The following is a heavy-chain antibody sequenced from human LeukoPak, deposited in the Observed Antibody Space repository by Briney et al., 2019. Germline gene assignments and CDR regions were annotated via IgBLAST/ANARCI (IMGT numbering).Heavy chain of an antibody. CDR1: RGTFSNYA. Sequence: SVKVSCKASRGTFSNYAISWVRQAPGQGLEWMGQIIPKFAIAHYAQKFQGRVTITADESTSTAYLELSSLRSADTAVYYCAREGGISVVGISTPRFDYWGQGTLVTVSS. CDR3: AREGGISVVGISTPRFDY. J-gene: IGHJ4*02. CDR2: IIPKFAIA. V-gene: IGHV1-69*13. D-gene: IGHD6-19*01.